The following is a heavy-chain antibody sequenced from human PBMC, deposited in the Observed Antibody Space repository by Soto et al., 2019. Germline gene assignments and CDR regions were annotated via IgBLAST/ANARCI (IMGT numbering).Heavy chain of an antibody. D-gene: IGHD3-22*01. J-gene: IGHJ5*02. V-gene: IGHV1-69*12. CDR2: IIPIFGTA. CDR3: ARDRGPRSGYYPYSFDP. Sequence: QVQLVQSGAEVTKPGSSVKVSCKASGGTFSSYAITWVRQTPGQVLERMGGIIPIFGTANYAQKFQPRVTITVDESTSTADMELSSLRSEVTAVYYCARDRGPRSGYYPYSFDPLRQGNLVSVSS. CDR1: GGTFSSYA.